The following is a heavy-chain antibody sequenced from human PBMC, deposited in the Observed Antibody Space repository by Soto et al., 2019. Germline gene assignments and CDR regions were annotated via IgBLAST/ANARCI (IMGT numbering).Heavy chain of an antibody. CDR2: ISYDGSNK. CDR3: AKAMGVRFFEVVTKYYYYYYGMDV. Sequence: QVQLVESGGGVVQPGRSLRLSCAASGFTFSSYGMHWVRQAPGKGLEWVAVISYDGSNKYYADSVKGRFTISRDNSKNTLYLQMNSLRDEDTAVYYCAKAMGVRFFEVVTKYYYYYYGMDVWGQGTTVTVSS. V-gene: IGHV3-30*18. J-gene: IGHJ6*02. CDR1: GFTFSSYG. D-gene: IGHD3-3*01.